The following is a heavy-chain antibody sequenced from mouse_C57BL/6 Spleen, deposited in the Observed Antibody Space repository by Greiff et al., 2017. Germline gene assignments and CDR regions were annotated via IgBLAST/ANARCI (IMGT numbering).Heavy chain of an antibody. J-gene: IGHJ3*01. Sequence: EVMLVESGGGLVKPGGSLKLSCAASGFTFSSYAMSWVRQTPEKRLEWVATISDGGSYTYYPDNVKGRFTISRDNAKNNLYLQMSHLKSEDTAMYYCARDNYGYDAWFAYWGQGTLVTVSA. V-gene: IGHV5-4*01. D-gene: IGHD2-2*01. CDR1: GFTFSSYA. CDR2: ISDGGSYT. CDR3: ARDNYGYDAWFAY.